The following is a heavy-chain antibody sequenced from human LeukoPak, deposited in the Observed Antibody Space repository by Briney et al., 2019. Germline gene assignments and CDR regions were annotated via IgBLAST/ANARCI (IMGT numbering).Heavy chain of an antibody. V-gene: IGHV1-18*01. CDR1: GCTFTSYG. CDR3: ARATMVQGVITPPFDY. Sequence: GASVKVSCKASGCTFTSYGISWVRQAPGRGLEWMGWISAYNGNTNYAQKLQGRVTMTTDTSTSTAYMELRSLRSDDTAVYYCARATMVQGVITPPFDYWGQGTLVTVSS. J-gene: IGHJ4*02. D-gene: IGHD3-10*01. CDR2: ISAYNGNT.